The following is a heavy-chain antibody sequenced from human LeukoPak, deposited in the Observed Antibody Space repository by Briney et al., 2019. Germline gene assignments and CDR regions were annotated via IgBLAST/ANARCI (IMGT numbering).Heavy chain of an antibody. CDR2: IIPIFGTA. V-gene: IGHV1-69*06. D-gene: IGHD2-15*01. Sequence: SVKVSCKASGYTFSACYMHWVRQAPGQGLEWMGWIIPIFGTANYAQKFQGRVTITADKSTSTAYMELSSLRSEDTAVYYCASAELGYCSGGSCPRFDYWGQGTLVTVSS. CDR1: GYTFSACY. CDR3: ASAELGYCSGGSCPRFDY. J-gene: IGHJ4*02.